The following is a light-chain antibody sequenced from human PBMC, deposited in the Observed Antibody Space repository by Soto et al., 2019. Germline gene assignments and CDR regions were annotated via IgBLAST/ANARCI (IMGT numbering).Light chain of an antibody. CDR2: GAS. J-gene: IGKJ1*01. CDR1: QSVSSN. CDR3: QQYNSWWT. Sequence: EIVMTQSPVTLSASPGERATLSCRAGQSVSSNLAWYQQKPGQAPRLLIYGASTRATGIPARFTGSGSGTEFTLTISSLQFDDSAVYYCQQYNSWWTFGQGTKVDIK. V-gene: IGKV3-15*01.